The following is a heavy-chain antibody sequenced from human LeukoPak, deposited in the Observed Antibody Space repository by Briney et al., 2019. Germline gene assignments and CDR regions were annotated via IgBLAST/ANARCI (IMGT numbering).Heavy chain of an antibody. Sequence: GGSLRLSCAASGFTFSSSWMTWVRQAPGKGLEWVANVKQDGSEKYYVDSVKGRFTISRDNAKNSLYLQMNSLRAEDTAVYYCARGPAGFCSITSCPFDPWGQGTLVTVSS. J-gene: IGHJ5*02. CDR2: VKQDGSEK. CDR1: GFTFSSSW. V-gene: IGHV3-7*01. CDR3: ARGPAGFCSITSCPFDP. D-gene: IGHD2-2*01.